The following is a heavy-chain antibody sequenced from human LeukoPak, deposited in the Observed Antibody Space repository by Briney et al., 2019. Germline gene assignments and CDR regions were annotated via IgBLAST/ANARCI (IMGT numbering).Heavy chain of an antibody. V-gene: IGHV4-59*01. J-gene: IGHJ4*02. CDR2: IYDSGST. D-gene: IGHD3-22*01. CDR3: ARQSISGSSLAYFDY. CDR1: GGSISSYY. Sequence: SSETLSLTCTVSGGSISSYYWSWIRQPPGKGLEWIGNIYDSGSTKYNPSLKSRVTISVDTSKNQCSLKLSSVTAADTAVYYCARQSISGSSLAYFDYWGQGTLVNAS.